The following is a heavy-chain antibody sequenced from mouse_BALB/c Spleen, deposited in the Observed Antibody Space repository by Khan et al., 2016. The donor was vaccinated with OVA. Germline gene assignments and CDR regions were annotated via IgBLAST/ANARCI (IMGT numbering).Heavy chain of an antibody. CDR1: GYSITSDYA. V-gene: IGHV3-2*02. J-gene: IGHJ2*01. CDR3: ARSGTISTVVVTDFDF. CDR2: IKYSGST. Sequence: EVQLQESGPGLVKPSQSLSLTCTVTGYSITSDYAWNWIRQFPGNKLAWMGYIKYSGSTSYNPSLKSRISISRDTSKNQIFLQLNSVPPEDTATYYCARSGTISTVVVTDFDFWGQGTTLTVSS. D-gene: IGHD1-1*01.